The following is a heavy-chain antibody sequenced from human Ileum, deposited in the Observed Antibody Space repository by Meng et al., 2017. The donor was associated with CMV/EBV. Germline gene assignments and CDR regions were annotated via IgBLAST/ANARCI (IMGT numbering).Heavy chain of an antibody. CDR2: LRYDGSNK. Sequence: FSIYGMHWVRPAPGKGLEWVAFLRYDGSNKYYADSVKGRFTLSRDNSKNTLYLQMNSLRAEDTAVYYCAKVRYCNGDSCPFAEYFQHWGQGTLVTVSS. V-gene: IGHV3-30*02. CDR3: AKVRYCNGDSCPFAEYFQH. D-gene: IGHD2-15*01. CDR1: FSIYG. J-gene: IGHJ1*01.